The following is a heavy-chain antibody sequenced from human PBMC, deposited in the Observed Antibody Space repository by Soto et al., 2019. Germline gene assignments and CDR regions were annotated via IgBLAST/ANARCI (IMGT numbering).Heavy chain of an antibody. Sequence: ASVKVSCTVSGSTLTELSMHWVRQAPGKGLEWMGGFDPEDGETIYAQKFQGRVTMTEDTSTDTAYMELSSLRSEDTAVYYCATLLPKGDAFDIWGQGTMVTVSS. D-gene: IGHD2-21*01. J-gene: IGHJ3*02. V-gene: IGHV1-24*01. CDR3: ATLLPKGDAFDI. CDR2: FDPEDGET. CDR1: GSTLTELS.